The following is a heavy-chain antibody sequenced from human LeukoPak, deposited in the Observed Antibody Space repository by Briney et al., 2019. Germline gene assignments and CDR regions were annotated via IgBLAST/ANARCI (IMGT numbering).Heavy chain of an antibody. J-gene: IGHJ6*02. CDR3: ARGLMTGYYGMDV. CDR2: IWYDGSNK. CDR1: GFTFSSYG. Sequence: GGSLRLSCAASGFTFSSYGMHWVRQAPGKGLEWVAVIWYDGSNKYYADSVKGRFIISRDNSKITLYLQMNSLRAEDTAVYYCARGLMTGYYGMDVWGQGTTVTVSS. V-gene: IGHV3-33*01. D-gene: IGHD2-21*02.